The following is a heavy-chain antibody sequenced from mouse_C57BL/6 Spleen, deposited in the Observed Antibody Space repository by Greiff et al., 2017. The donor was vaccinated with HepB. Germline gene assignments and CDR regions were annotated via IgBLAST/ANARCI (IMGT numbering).Heavy chain of an antibody. CDR3: TREGTVVADFDY. CDR1: GYTFTDYE. Sequence: QVQLQQSGAELVRPGASVTLSCKASGYTFTDYEMHWVKQTPVHGLEWIGAIDPETGGTAYNQKFKGKAILTADKSSSTAYMELRSLTSEDSAVYYCTREGTVVADFDYWGQGTTLTVSS. V-gene: IGHV1-15*01. CDR2: IDPETGGT. D-gene: IGHD1-1*01. J-gene: IGHJ2*01.